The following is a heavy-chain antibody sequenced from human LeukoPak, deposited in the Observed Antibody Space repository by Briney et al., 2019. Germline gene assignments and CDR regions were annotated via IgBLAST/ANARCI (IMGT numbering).Heavy chain of an antibody. V-gene: IGHV4-30-4*08. CDR2: VYYSGST. CDR3: ARLWGPSYDFWSGYYTGLDY. Sequence: SETLSLTCTVSGGSISSGDYYWSWIRLPPGKGLEWIGYVYYSGSTYYNPSLKSRVTISVDTSKNQFSLKLSSVTAADTAVYYCARLWGPSYDFWSGYYTGLDYWGQGTLVTVSS. J-gene: IGHJ4*02. CDR1: GGSISSGDYY. D-gene: IGHD3-3*01.